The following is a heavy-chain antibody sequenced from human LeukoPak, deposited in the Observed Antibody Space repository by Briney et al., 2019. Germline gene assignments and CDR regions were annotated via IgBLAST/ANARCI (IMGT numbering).Heavy chain of an antibody. CDR1: XY. Sequence: XYXXXXRQHPGKGLEWIGYIYYSGSTYYNPSLKSRVTISVYTSKNQFSLKLSSVTAADTAVYYCATSYYDFWSGYSNWFDPWGQGTLVTVSS. D-gene: IGHD3-3*01. V-gene: IGHV4-31*02. CDR3: ATSYYDFWSGYSNWFDP. CDR2: IYYSGST. J-gene: IGHJ5*02.